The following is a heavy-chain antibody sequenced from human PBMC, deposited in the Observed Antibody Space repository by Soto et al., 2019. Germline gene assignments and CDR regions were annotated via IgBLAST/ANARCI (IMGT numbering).Heavy chain of an antibody. CDR3: TVVQATSDRFHF. CDR2: IRSTAQNSAT. Sequence: PGGSLRLSCAASGFTFSGSAIHWVRQAPGRGLEWVGRIRSTAQNSATGYVASVRGRLTISRDDSKNTAYLQMNSLKTDDTAVYYCTVVQATSDRFHFWAQGILVTVSS. D-gene: IGHD2-8*02. V-gene: IGHV3-73*01. J-gene: IGHJ4*02. CDR1: GFTFSGSA.